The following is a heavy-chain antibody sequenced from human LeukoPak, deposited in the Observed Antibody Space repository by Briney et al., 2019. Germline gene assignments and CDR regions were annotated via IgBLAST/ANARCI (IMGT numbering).Heavy chain of an antibody. J-gene: IGHJ4*02. CDR1: GLTLSNAW. CDR3: ATGSSGYFDS. Sequence: PGGSLRLSCAASGLTLSNAWMTWGRQAPGKGLEWVARIKSKTDGGIKDYAAHVKGTFTISRDDSENTVYLQMNSLKIEDTAVYYCATGSSGYFDSWGQGTLVFVSS. CDR2: IKSKTDGGIK. V-gene: IGHV3-15*01. D-gene: IGHD3-10*01.